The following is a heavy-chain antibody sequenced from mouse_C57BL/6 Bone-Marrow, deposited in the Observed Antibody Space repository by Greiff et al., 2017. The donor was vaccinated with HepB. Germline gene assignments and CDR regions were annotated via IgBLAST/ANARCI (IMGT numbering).Heavy chain of an antibody. CDR1: GYTFTSYW. D-gene: IGHD1-1*01. V-gene: IGHV1-59*01. CDR3: ARWGTTVVAPYYFDY. J-gene: IGHJ2*01. Sequence: QVQLQQPGAELVRPGTSVKLSCKASGYTFTSYWMHWVKQRPGQGLEWIGVIDPSDSYTNYNQKFKGKATLTVDTSSSPAYMQLSSLTSEDSAVYYCARWGTTVVAPYYFDYWGQGTTLTVSS. CDR2: IDPSDSYT.